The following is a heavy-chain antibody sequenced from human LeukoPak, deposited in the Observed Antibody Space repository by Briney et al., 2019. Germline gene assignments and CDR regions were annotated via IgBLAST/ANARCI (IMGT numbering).Heavy chain of an antibody. J-gene: IGHJ5*02. Sequence: PSETLSLTCTVSGGSISSSSYYWGWIRQPPGKGLEWIGSIYYSGSTYYNPSLKSRVTISVDTSKNQFSLKLSSVTAADTAVYYCAREKLGRDGYNAYNWFDPWGQGTLVTVSS. V-gene: IGHV4-39*07. D-gene: IGHD5-24*01. CDR3: AREKLGRDGYNAYNWFDP. CDR2: IYYSGST. CDR1: GGSISSSSYY.